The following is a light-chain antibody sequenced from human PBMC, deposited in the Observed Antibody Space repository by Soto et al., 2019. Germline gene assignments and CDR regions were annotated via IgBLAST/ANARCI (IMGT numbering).Light chain of an antibody. Sequence: DIQLPQSPSFLSASVGDRVTITCRASQGISSYLAWYQQKPGKAPKLLIYAASTLQSGVPSRFSGSGSGTEFTLTISSLQPEDFATYYCQQLNSYPWTFGQGTKVDI. V-gene: IGKV1-9*01. CDR2: AAS. CDR1: QGISSY. J-gene: IGKJ1*01. CDR3: QQLNSYPWT.